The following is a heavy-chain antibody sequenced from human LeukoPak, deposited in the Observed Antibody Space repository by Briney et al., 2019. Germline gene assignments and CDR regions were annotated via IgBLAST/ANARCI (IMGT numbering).Heavy chain of an antibody. CDR2: IYYSGST. Sequence: SETLSLTCTVSGGSISSYYWSWIRQPAGKGLEWIGYIYYSGSTNYNPSLKSRVTISVDTSKNQFSLKLSSVTAADTAVYYCARRVAAAGNFDYWGQGTLVTVSS. J-gene: IGHJ4*02. CDR1: GGSISSYY. CDR3: ARRVAAAGNFDY. V-gene: IGHV4-59*08. D-gene: IGHD6-13*01.